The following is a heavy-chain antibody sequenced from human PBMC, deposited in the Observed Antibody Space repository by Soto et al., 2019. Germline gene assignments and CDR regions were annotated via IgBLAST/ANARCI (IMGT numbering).Heavy chain of an antibody. J-gene: IGHJ5*02. Sequence: ASVKVSCKASGYTFTSYGISWVRQAPGQGLEWMGWISAYNGNTNYAQKLQGRVTMTTDTSTSTAYRELRSLRSDDTAVYSCARDYVTYYYDSSGYYPAPRGQGTPV. D-gene: IGHD3-22*01. CDR1: GYTFTSYG. CDR2: ISAYNGNT. V-gene: IGHV1-18*01. CDR3: ARDYVTYYYDSSGYYPAP.